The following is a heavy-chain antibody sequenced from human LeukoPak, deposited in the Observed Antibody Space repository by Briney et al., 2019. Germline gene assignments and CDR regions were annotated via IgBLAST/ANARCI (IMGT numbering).Heavy chain of an antibody. V-gene: IGHV3-30*04. CDR1: GLSFNTYA. CDR2: ISYDGSYT. CDR3: ARALDV. Sequence: GGSLRLSCVDSGLSFNTYAMHWVRQAPGKGLEWVAAISYDGSYTYYRDSMRGRFTISRDNSKNTMYLQMNSLRAEDTAMYYCARALDVWGKGTTVTVSS. J-gene: IGHJ6*04.